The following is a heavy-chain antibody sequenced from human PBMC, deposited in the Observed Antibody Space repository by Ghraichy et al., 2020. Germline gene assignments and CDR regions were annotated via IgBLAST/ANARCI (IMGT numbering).Heavy chain of an antibody. D-gene: IGHD3-10*01. CDR2: ISFSGTT. CDR1: GGSISSDDYY. CDR3: ARRNRGFDY. Sequence: SETLSLTCTVTGGSISSDDYYWGWIRQPPGKGLEWIGTISFSGTTYYNPTLKSRDTLSVDTSKNQFSLKLISVIAADTAVYFCARRNRGFDYWCQGALVTVSS. V-gene: IGHV4-39*01. J-gene: IGHJ4*02.